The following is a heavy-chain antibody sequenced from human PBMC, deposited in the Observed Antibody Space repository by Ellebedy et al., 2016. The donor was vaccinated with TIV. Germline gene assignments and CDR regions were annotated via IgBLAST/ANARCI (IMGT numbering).Heavy chain of an antibody. J-gene: IGHJ5*02. CDR1: GFTFSNHW. D-gene: IGHD6-13*01. CDR3: AGLPTARIAGDVGWFGP. Sequence: PGGSLRLSCAASGFTFSNHWMTWVRQAPGKGLEWVANINQDGREKNFVDSVKGRFTIVRDNAKNSLYLQMNSLRAEDTAVYYCAGLPTARIAGDVGWFGPWGQGILVTVSS. V-gene: IGHV3-7*01. CDR2: INQDGREK.